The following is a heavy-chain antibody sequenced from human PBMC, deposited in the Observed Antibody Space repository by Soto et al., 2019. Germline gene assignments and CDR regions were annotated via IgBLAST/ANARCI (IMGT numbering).Heavy chain of an antibody. CDR2: ISTSGNTI. CDR3: ARAPPGRGYSSNAFDY. Sequence: EVQLVESGGGLVQPGGSLRLSCAASGFTFSSYEMNWVRQAPGKGLEWVSYISTSGNTIYYTDSVKGRFTISRDNAKNSLNLQMDSLRVEETAVYYCARAPPGRGYSSNAFDYWGQGTLVTVSS. J-gene: IGHJ4*02. D-gene: IGHD6-13*01. CDR1: GFTFSSYE. V-gene: IGHV3-48*03.